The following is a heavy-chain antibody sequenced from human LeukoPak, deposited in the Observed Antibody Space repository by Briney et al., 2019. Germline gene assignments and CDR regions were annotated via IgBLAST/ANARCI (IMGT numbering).Heavy chain of an antibody. D-gene: IGHD6-19*01. CDR3: ARGDTIAVDY. Sequence: PSETLSLTCVVYGGSFSDYYWSWIRQPPGKGLEWIGEINHSGSTNYNPSLKSRVTISVDTSKNQFSLKLTSVTAADTAVYYCARGDTIAVDYWGQGTLVTVSS. CDR1: GGSFSDYY. V-gene: IGHV4-34*01. J-gene: IGHJ4*02. CDR2: INHSGST.